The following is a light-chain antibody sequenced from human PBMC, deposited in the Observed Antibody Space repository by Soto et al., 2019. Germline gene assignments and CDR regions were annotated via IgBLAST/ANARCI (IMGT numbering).Light chain of an antibody. Sequence: DIQMTQSPSTLSASVGDRVTITCRASQSISSWLAWYQQKPGKAPKLLIYKASSLESGVPSRFSGSGSGTEFTLNISSLQPDDFASYYCQQYNRYSRYIFGQGTKLAIK. V-gene: IGKV1-5*03. J-gene: IGKJ2*01. CDR2: KAS. CDR1: QSISSW. CDR3: QQYNRYSRYI.